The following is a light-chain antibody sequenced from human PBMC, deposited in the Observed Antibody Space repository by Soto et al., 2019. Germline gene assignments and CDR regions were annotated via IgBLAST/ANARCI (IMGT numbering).Light chain of an antibody. Sequence: QSALTQPASVSGSPGQSITISCIGTTSDVGDYNYVSRYQQHPGKAPKLMIYEVSNRPSGVSERFSGSKSGNTASLTISGLQAEDEADYYCSSYRSTDTPYVFGTGTKLTVL. CDR3: SSYRSTDTPYV. CDR2: EVS. CDR1: TSDVGDYNY. J-gene: IGLJ1*01. V-gene: IGLV2-14*01.